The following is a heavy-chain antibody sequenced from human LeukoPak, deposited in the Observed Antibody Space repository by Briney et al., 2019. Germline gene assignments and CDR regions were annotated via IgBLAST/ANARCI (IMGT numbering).Heavy chain of an antibody. J-gene: IGHJ1*01. V-gene: IGHV4-39*07. CDR2: IYYSGST. Sequence: ASETLSLTCTVSGGSISSSSYYWGWIRQPPGKGLEWIGSIYYSGSTYYNPSLKSRVTISVDTSKNQFSLKLSSVTAADTAVYYCARDPRPERGSWAEYFQHWGQGTLVTVSS. CDR3: ARDPRPERGSWAEYFQH. CDR1: GGSISSSSYY. D-gene: IGHD1-1*01.